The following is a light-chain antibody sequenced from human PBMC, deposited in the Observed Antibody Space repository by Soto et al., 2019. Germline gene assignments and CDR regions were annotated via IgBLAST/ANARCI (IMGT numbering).Light chain of an antibody. Sequence: EIVMTQSPATLSVSPGERATLSCRASQSVSSNLAWYQQKPGQAPTLVIYGASARATGIPARFSGSGSGTEFTLTISSLQSEDFAVYYCQQYTNWPPNTFGQGTRLEIK. V-gene: IGKV3-15*01. CDR2: GAS. CDR1: QSVSSN. CDR3: QQYTNWPPNT. J-gene: IGKJ5*01.